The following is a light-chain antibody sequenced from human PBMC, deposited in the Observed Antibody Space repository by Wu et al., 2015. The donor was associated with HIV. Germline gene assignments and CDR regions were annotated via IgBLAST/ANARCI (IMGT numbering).Light chain of an antibody. Sequence: DIQMTQSPSTLSTSVGDRVTITCRASQNINSWLAWYQQKPGKAPKLLIYKASNLESGVPSRFSGSGSGTEFTLTISSLQPDDFAIYYCQQYNTYSWTFGQGTKVEIK. CDR2: KAS. CDR1: QNINSW. V-gene: IGKV1-5*03. CDR3: QQYNTYSWT. J-gene: IGKJ1*01.